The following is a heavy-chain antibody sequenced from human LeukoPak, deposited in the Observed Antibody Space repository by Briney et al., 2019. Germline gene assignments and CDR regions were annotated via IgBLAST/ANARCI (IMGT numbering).Heavy chain of an antibody. CDR2: ISGSGGST. J-gene: IGHJ4*02. CDR3: AKSESGYPLLFDY. D-gene: IGHD3-3*01. CDR1: GFTFSSYS. V-gene: IGHV3-23*01. Sequence: GGSLRLSCAASGFTFSSYSMNWVRQAPGKGLEWVSAISGSGGSTYYADSVKGRFTISRDNSKNTLYLQMNSLRAEDTAVYYCAKSESGYPLLFDYWGQGTLVTVSS.